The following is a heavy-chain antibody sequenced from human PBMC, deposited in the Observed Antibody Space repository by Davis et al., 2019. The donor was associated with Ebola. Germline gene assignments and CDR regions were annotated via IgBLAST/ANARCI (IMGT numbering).Heavy chain of an antibody. Sequence: MPSETLSLTFTVPGGSIRSGGYYWSWIRHHPGTGLVWIRYIYYSGSIYYNPSLKSRVTISVDTSKNQFSLKLTSVTAADTAVYYCARGDSYYDPSGYYAGPEAPDHWGQGTLVSVSS. V-gene: IGHV4-31*03. J-gene: IGHJ4*02. CDR3: ARGDSYYDPSGYYAGPEAPDH. CDR1: GGSIRSGGYY. CDR2: IYYSGSI. D-gene: IGHD3-22*01.